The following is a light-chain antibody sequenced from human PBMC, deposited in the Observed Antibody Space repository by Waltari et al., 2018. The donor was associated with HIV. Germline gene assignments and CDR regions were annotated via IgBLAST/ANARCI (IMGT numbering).Light chain of an antibody. J-gene: IGLJ1*01. CDR2: DVT. CDR3: CSYAGSSYV. V-gene: IGLV2-11*01. CDR1: SSDVGDYNY. Sequence: QSALTQPRSVSGSPGQSVTISCTGTSSDVGDYNYVSWYQQHPGKAPKLMIYDVTKRPSVVPDRFSGSKSGNTASLTISGLQAEDEADYYCCSYAGSSYVFGTGTNVTVL.